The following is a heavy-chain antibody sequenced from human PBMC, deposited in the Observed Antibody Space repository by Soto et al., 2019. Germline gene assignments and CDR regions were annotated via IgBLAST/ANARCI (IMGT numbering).Heavy chain of an antibody. J-gene: IGHJ3*02. CDR1: GYTFTNNG. Sequence: QVQLVQSGTEVKKPGASVKVSCKTSGYTFTNNGINWVRQAPGQGLEWMGWINPYNANTNYAPKLQGRVTMTTDTSTTTAYMDLRSLTSDDTAVYYCARDRVAGIWGDAFDIWGQGTVVTVSS. CDR2: INPYNANT. CDR3: ARDRVAGIWGDAFDI. D-gene: IGHD3-16*01. V-gene: IGHV1-18*04.